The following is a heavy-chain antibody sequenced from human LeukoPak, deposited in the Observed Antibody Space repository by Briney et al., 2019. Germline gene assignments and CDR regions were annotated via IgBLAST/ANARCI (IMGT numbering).Heavy chain of an antibody. J-gene: IGHJ4*02. Sequence: SVKVSCRASGFIFSSSAVQWVRQARGQRLEWIGWIVVGSGNTNYAQNFQERVTITRDMSTSTAYMELSSLRSEDTAVYYCVADCYGDCIDWGQGTLVTVSS. CDR1: GFIFSSSA. CDR3: VADCYGDCID. D-gene: IGHD4-17*01. V-gene: IGHV1-58*01. CDR2: IVVGSGNT.